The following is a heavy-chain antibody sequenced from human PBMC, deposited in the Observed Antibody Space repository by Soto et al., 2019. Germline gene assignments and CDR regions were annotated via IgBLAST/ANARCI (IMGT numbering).Heavy chain of an antibody. CDR3: AHSDDYGGHLRSEYFQH. V-gene: IGHV2-5*02. D-gene: IGHD4-17*01. CDR1: GFSLSTSGVG. CDR2: IYWDDDK. Sequence: QITLKESGPTLVKPTQTLTLTCTFSGFSLSTSGVGVGWIRQPPGKALEWLALIYWDDDKRYSPSLKSRLTITKDTSKNQVVLTMTNMDPVDTATYYCAHSDDYGGHLRSEYFQHWGQGTLVTVSS. J-gene: IGHJ1*01.